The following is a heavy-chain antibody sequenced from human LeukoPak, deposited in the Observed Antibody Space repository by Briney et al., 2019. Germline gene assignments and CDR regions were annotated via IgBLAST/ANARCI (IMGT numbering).Heavy chain of an antibody. Sequence: GGSLRLSCVASGFTFSSYAMHWVRQAPGKGLEWVAVISYDGSNKYYADSVKGRFTISRDNSKNTLYLQMNSLRAEDTAVYYCARGGQLLPWGQGTLVTVSS. V-gene: IGHV3-30*01. CDR1: GFTFSSYA. CDR3: ARGGQLLP. CDR2: ISYDGSNK. D-gene: IGHD2-2*01. J-gene: IGHJ5*02.